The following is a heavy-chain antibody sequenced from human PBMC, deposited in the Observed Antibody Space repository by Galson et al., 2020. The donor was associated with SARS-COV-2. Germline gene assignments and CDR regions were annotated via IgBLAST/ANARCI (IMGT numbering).Heavy chain of an antibody. CDR2: ISYDGSNK. V-gene: IGHV3-30-3*01. CDR3: ARNEPGNWFDS. CDR1: GFTFSSYA. D-gene: IGHD1-1*01. Sequence: TGGSLRLSCAASGFTFSSYAMHWVRQAPGKGLEWVAVISYDGSNKYYADSVKGRFTISRDNSKNTLYLQMNSLRAEDTAVYYCARNEPGNWFDSWGQGTLVTVSS. J-gene: IGHJ5*01.